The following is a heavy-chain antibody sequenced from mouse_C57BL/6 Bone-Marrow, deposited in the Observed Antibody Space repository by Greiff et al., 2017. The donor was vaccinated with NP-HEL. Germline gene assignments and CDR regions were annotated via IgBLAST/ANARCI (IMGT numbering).Heavy chain of an antibody. Sequence: QVQLQQPGAELVKPGASVQLSCKASGYTFTSYWMHWVKQRPGQGLEWIGMIHPNRGSTNYNEKFKSKATLTVDKSSSTAYMQLSSLTSEDSAVYYCARWDYGGGFAYWGQGTLVTVSA. J-gene: IGHJ3*01. V-gene: IGHV1-64*01. D-gene: IGHD2-4*01. CDR1: GYTFTSYW. CDR3: ARWDYGGGFAY. CDR2: IHPNRGST.